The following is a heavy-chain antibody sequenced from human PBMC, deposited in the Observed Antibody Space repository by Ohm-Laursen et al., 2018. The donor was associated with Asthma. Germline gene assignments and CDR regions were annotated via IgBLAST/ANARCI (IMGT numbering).Heavy chain of an antibody. CDR3: ARDLSLAVADPFDY. Sequence: SQTLSLTCGVAGGSMRSYYWSWFRQTPGKGLEWIGYIYYNGATSSNPSLKRRVTILIDTSKNQFSLKLTSMTTADTAVYYCARDLSLAVADPFDYWGQGTLVTVSS. CDR2: IYYNGAT. V-gene: IGHV4-59*01. J-gene: IGHJ4*02. D-gene: IGHD6-19*01. CDR1: GGSMRSYY.